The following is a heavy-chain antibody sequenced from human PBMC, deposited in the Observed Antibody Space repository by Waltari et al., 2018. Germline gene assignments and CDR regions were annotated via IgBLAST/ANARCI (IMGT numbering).Heavy chain of an antibody. Sequence: QVQLQQWGAGLLKPSETLSLTCAVYGASLSGYSWSWIRQPPGRGLEGIGEIDQSGTTNYNPSLRSRVTRSVDTSESQFSLRRSSVTAADTAVYYCARSIPRSDFWGQGALVTVSS. CDR2: IDQSGTT. V-gene: IGHV4-34*02. CDR3: ARSIPRSDF. J-gene: IGHJ4*02. D-gene: IGHD2-21*01. CDR1: GASLSGYS.